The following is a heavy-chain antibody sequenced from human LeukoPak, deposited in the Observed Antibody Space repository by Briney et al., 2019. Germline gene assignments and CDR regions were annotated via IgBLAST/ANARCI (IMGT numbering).Heavy chain of an antibody. J-gene: IGHJ4*02. CDR3: ARQRDGYGDYVDY. D-gene: IGHD4-17*01. CDR1: GGSISSYY. CDR2: IYYSGST. Sequence: SETLSLTCTVSGGSISSYYWTWIRQPPGKGLEGIGKIYYSGSTNYNPSLKSRVTISVDTSKNHFSLKLSSGTAADTAVYYCARQRDGYGDYVDYWGQGTLVTVSS. V-gene: IGHV4-59*08.